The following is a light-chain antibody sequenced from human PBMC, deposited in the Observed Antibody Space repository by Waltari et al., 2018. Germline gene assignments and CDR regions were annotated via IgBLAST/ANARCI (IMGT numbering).Light chain of an antibody. Sequence: EIVLTQSPGTLSLSPGERATLPCRASQGVSKYLAWYQQKPGQAPRLLIYDASIRDTGIPDRFSGSVCGTDFSLTISSLEPEEFAVYYCQKYGTLPATFGQGTKVQ. J-gene: IGKJ1*01. CDR2: DAS. CDR3: QKYGTLPAT. V-gene: IGKV3-20*01. CDR1: QGVSKY.